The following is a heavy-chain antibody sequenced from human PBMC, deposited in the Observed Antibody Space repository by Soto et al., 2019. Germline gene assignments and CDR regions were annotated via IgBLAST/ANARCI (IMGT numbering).Heavy chain of an antibody. CDR1: GGTFSSYA. CDR2: IIPIFGTA. J-gene: IGHJ3*02. CDR3: ARDCSSTSCYAGRDDAFDI. Sequence: QVQLVQSGAEVKKPGSSVKVSCKASGGTFSSYAISWVRQAPGQGLEWMGGIIPIFGTANYAQKFQGRVTITADESTSTAYMELSSLRSEDTAVYYCARDCSSTSCYAGRDDAFDIWGQGTMVTVSS. V-gene: IGHV1-69*01. D-gene: IGHD2-2*01.